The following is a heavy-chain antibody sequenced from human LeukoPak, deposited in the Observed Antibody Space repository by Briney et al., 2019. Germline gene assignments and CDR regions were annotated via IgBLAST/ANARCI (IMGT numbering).Heavy chain of an antibody. CDR3: ARDTDTAVDY. CDR1: GFTFSSSA. V-gene: IGHV3-33*08. Sequence: PGGSLRLSCAASGFTFSSSAMHWVRQAPGKGLEWVAVIWYDGSNKYYADSVKGRFTISRDNSKTPLYLQMNSLRAEDTAVYYCARDTDTAVDYWGQGTLVTVSS. D-gene: IGHD5-18*01. CDR2: IWYDGSNK. J-gene: IGHJ4*02.